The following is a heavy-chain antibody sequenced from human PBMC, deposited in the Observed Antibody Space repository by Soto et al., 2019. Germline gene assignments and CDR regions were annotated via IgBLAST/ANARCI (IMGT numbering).Heavy chain of an antibody. CDR2: IKQDGSEK. Sequence: EVQLVESGGGLVQPGGSLRLSCAASGFTFSSYWMSWVRQAPGKGLEWVANIKQDGSEKYYVDSVKGRFTISRDNAKNSLYLQMNSLRAEDTAVYYCARDDMVVVAAQRYYYYGMDVWGQGPTVTVSS. J-gene: IGHJ6*02. CDR1: GFTFSSYW. CDR3: ARDDMVVVAAQRYYYYGMDV. V-gene: IGHV3-7*01. D-gene: IGHD2-15*01.